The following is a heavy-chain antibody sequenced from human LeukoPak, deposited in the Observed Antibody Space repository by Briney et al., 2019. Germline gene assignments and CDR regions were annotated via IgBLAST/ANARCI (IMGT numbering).Heavy chain of an antibody. D-gene: IGHD1-26*01. J-gene: IGHJ4*02. CDR3: ASGSYGRDY. V-gene: IGHV3-7*03. CDR1: GFSFSYYG. CDR2: IKEDGSEK. Sequence: GGSLRLSCAASGFSFSYYGMHWVRQAPGKGLEWVANIKEDGSEKYYVDSVKGRFTISRDNAKNSLYLQMNSLRAEDTAVYYCASGSYGRDYWGQGTLVTVSS.